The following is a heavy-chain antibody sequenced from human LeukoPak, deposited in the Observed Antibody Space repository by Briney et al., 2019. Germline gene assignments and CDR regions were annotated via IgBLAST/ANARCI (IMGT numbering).Heavy chain of an antibody. CDR1: GFTFSSYS. V-gene: IGHV3-48*04. Sequence: GGSLRLSCAASGFTFSSYSMNWVRQAPGKGLEWVSYISSSSSTIYYADSVKGRFTISRDNAKSSLYLQINSLRAEDTAVYYCAREPDCSSTSCYTFNDYWGQGTLVTVSS. D-gene: IGHD2-2*02. CDR3: AREPDCSSTSCYTFNDY. CDR2: ISSSSSTI. J-gene: IGHJ4*02.